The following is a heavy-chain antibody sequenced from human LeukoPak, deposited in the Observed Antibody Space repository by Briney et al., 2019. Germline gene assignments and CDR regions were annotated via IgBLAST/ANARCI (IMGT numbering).Heavy chain of an antibody. CDR1: GFTFSSYA. D-gene: IGHD2-2*01. Sequence: GGSLRLSCAASGFTFSSYAMSWVRQAPGKGLEWVSAISGSGGSTYYADSVKGRFTISRDNSKNTLYLQMNSLRAEDTAVYYCAKDPRHYIVVVPAAKRTSDYWGQGTLVTVSS. V-gene: IGHV3-23*01. J-gene: IGHJ4*02. CDR2: ISGSGGST. CDR3: AKDPRHYIVVVPAAKRTSDY.